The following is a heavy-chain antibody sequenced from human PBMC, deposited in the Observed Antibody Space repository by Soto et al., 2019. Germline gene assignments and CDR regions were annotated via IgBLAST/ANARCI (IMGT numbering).Heavy chain of an antibody. J-gene: IGHJ3*02. V-gene: IGHV4-30-2*01. CDR2: IYHSGST. CDR1: GGSISSGGYS. D-gene: IGHD3-22*01. Sequence: SETLSLTCAVSGGSISSGGYSWSWIRQPPGKGLEWIGYIYHSGSTYYNPSLKSRVTISVDRSKNQFSLKLSSVTAADTAVYYCARVLVLYDIDAFDIWGQGTMVTVSS. CDR3: ARVLVLYDIDAFDI.